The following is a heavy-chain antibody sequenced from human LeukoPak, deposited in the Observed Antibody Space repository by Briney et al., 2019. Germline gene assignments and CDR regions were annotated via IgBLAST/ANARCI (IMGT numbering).Heavy chain of an antibody. D-gene: IGHD6-6*01. V-gene: IGHV1-8*01. Sequence: ASVKVSCKASGYTFTSYDINWVRQATEQGLEWMGWMNPNSGNTGYAQKFQGRVTMTGNTSIRTAYMELSRLRSEDTAVYYCARRASIAARTNWFDPWGQGTLVTVSS. CDR1: GYTFTSYD. J-gene: IGHJ5*02. CDR3: ARRASIAARTNWFDP. CDR2: MNPNSGNT.